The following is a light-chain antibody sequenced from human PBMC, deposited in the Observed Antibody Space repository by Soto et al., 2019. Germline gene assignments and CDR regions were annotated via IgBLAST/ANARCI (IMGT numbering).Light chain of an antibody. J-gene: IGLJ2*01. V-gene: IGLV1-40*01. CDR1: SSNIGAGYP. Sequence: QLVLTQPPSVSGAPGQRVTISCTGSSSNIGAGYPVHWYQQLPGTAPKLLVAGNRPSGVPDRFSVSKSGASASLAITGLQAEDEADYYCQTWGTGFQFFGGGTKLTVL. CDR3: QTWGTGFQF. CDR2: G.